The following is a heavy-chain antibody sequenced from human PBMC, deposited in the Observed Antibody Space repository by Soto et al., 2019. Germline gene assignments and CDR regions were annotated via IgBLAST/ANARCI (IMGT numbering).Heavy chain of an antibody. CDR2: ISGSGDST. D-gene: IGHD3-22*01. CDR3: AKDSWAWDRSGYRRNAFGI. V-gene: IGHV3-23*01. Sequence: GGSLRLSCAASGITFSSYAMTWVRQAPRKGLEWISGISGSGDSTYYADSVKGRFTISIENSKNTLYLQMNSLRAEVTAVYYCAKDSWAWDRSGYRRNAFGIWGQGTMVTVSS. CDR1: GITFSSYA. J-gene: IGHJ3*02.